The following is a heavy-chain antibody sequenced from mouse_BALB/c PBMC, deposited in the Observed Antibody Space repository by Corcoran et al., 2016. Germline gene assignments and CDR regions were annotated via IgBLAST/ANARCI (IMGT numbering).Heavy chain of an antibody. D-gene: IGHD2-4*01. CDR1: GYSFTGYN. V-gene: IGHV1-18*01. J-gene: IGHJ3*01. CDR2: ITPYNGGT. Sequence: EVQLQQSGPELVKPGASMKISCKASGYSFTGYNMNWVKQSHGKNLEWNGLITPYNGGTSYNQKFKGKATLTVDKSSSTAYMELLSLTSEDSAVYYCARNHLSTMITPWFAYWGQGTLVTVSA. CDR3: ARNHLSTMITPWFAY.